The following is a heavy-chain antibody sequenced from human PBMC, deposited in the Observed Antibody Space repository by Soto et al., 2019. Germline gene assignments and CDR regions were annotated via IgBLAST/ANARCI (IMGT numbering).Heavy chain of an antibody. CDR2: MNPNSGNT. CDR3: AIAYYDSSGYYFDD. CDR1: GYTFTSYD. J-gene: IGHJ4*02. Sequence: DSLQVSCKASGYTFTSYDINWVRQATGQGLEWMGWMNPNSGNTGYAQKFQGRVTMTRDTSTSTVYMELSSLRSEDTAVYYCAIAYYDSSGYYFDDWCQGTLVTVAS. V-gene: IGHV1-8*01. D-gene: IGHD3-22*01.